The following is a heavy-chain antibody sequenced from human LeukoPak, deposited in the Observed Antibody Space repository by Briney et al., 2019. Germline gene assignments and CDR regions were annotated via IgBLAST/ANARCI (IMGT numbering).Heavy chain of an antibody. J-gene: IGHJ6*02. CDR3: ARVGMAGGSKGYGMDV. Sequence: PSETLSLTCTVSGGSISSYYGSWIRQPPGKGLEWIGYIYYSGSTNYNPSLKSRVTISVDTSKNQFSLKLSSVTAADTAVYYCARVGMAGGSKGYGMDVWGQGTTVTVSS. CDR2: IYYSGST. CDR1: GGSISSYY. D-gene: IGHD2-15*01. V-gene: IGHV4-59*01.